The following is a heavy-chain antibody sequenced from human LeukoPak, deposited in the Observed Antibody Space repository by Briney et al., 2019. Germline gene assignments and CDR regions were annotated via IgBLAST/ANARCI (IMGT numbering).Heavy chain of an antibody. CDR1: GGSISSYY. D-gene: IGHD3-3*02. V-gene: IGHV4-4*07. CDR3: ARAFYPGYYSYMAV. Sequence: SETLSLTCTVSGGSISSYYWSWIRQPAGKGLEWIGRTYTSGSTNYNPSLKSRVTMSVDTSKNQFSLKLSSVTAADTAVYYCARAFYPGYYSYMAVWGKGTTVTVSS. J-gene: IGHJ6*03. CDR2: TYTSGST.